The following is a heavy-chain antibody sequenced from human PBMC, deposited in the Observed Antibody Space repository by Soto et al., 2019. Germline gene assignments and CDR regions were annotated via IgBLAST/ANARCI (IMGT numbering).Heavy chain of an antibody. CDR2: IYYSGST. D-gene: IGHD3-16*01. J-gene: IGHJ6*02. CDR3: ARWAAGVWAGGMDV. Sequence: QVQLQESGPGLVKPSQTLSLTCTVSGGSISSGGYYWSWIRQHPGKGLEWIGYIYYSGSTYYNPSLKSRVTISVDSSKNQFSLKLSSVTAADTAVYYCARWAAGVWAGGMDVWGQGTTVTVSS. V-gene: IGHV4-31*03. CDR1: GGSISSGGYY.